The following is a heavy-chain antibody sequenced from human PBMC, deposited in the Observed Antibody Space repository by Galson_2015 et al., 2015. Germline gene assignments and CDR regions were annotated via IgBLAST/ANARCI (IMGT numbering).Heavy chain of an antibody. CDR3: CIGSQNYYGVDV. CDR2: IWYDGSNK. D-gene: IGHD2-15*01. CDR1: GLIFSNYG. Sequence: SLRLSCAASGLIFSNYGMHWVRQAPGKGLEWVAVIWYDGSNKYYADSVKGRFTISRDNSKNTLYLQMNSLRAEDTAVYYCCIGSQNYYGVDVWGQGTTVTVSS. J-gene: IGHJ6*02. V-gene: IGHV3-33*01.